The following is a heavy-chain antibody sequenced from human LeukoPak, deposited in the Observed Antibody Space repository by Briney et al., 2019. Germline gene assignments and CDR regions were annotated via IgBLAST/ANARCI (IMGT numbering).Heavy chain of an antibody. CDR2: FYNSGST. CDR1: GGSISSYY. V-gene: IGHV4-59*01. J-gene: IGHJ5*02. CDR3: ARGLGPIAIFDP. D-gene: IGHD6-6*01. Sequence: PSETLSLTCTVSGGSISSYYWSWIRQPPGKGLEWTGYFYNSGSTNYNPSLKSRVTISVDTSKNQFSLKLTSVTAADTAVYYCARGLGPIAIFDPWGQGTLVTVSS.